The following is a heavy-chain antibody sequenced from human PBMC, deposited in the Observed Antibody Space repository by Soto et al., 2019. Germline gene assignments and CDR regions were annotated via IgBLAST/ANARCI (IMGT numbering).Heavy chain of an antibody. CDR3: AREDIQDIVVVVVAPEGLGY. CDR2: ISGYNGNS. V-gene: IGHV1-18*01. CDR1: GYTFTSYG. Sequence: QVQLVQSGAEVKKPGASVKVSCKASGYTFTSYGISWVRQAPGQGLEWMGRISGYNGNSNYAQNLQGRVTMTTDTSTSTAYMELRSLRSDDTAVYYCAREDIQDIVVVVVAPEGLGYWGQGTLVTVSP. D-gene: IGHD2-15*01. J-gene: IGHJ4*02.